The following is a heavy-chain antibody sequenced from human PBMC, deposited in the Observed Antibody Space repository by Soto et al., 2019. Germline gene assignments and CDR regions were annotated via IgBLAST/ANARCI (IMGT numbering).Heavy chain of an antibody. J-gene: IGHJ5*02. D-gene: IGHD3-10*01. CDR1: GGTFSSYT. Sequence: QVQLVQSGAEVKKPGSSVKVSCKASGGTFSSYTISWVRQAPGQGLEWMGRIIPILGIANYAQKFQGRVTITADKSTSTAYMELSSLRSEDTAVYYCARGSQGIYNWFEPWGQGTLVTVSS. V-gene: IGHV1-69*02. CDR3: ARGSQGIYNWFEP. CDR2: IIPILGIA.